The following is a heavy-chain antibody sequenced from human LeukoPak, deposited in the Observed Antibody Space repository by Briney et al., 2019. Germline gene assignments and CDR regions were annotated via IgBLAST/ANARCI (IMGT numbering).Heavy chain of an antibody. CDR2: IYGIDSTI. D-gene: IGHD3-22*01. Sequence: PGGSLRLSCAASGFTFIDYYMSWIRQAPGKGLEWLSYIYGIDSTISYPASVKGRFTISRDNVKNSLYLQMNRLRAEDTAVYYCARDAYYYDSSSYYRNAFDIWGQGTVVTVSS. V-gene: IGHV3-11*01. CDR1: GFTFIDYY. CDR3: ARDAYYYDSSSYYRNAFDI. J-gene: IGHJ3*02.